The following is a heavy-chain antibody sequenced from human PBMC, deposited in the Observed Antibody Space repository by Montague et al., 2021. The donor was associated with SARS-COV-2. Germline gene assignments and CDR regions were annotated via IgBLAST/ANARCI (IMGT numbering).Heavy chain of an antibody. Sequence: SETLSLTCTVSGGSISSYYWSWIRHPPGKGLEWIGYIYYSGSTNYNPSLKSRVTISVDTSKNQFSLKLSSVTAADTAVYYCARGDVDTAMVYYFDYWGQGTLVTVSS. CDR3: ARGDVDTAMVYYFDY. CDR1: GGSISSYY. D-gene: IGHD5-18*01. J-gene: IGHJ4*02. CDR2: IYYSGST. V-gene: IGHV4-59*01.